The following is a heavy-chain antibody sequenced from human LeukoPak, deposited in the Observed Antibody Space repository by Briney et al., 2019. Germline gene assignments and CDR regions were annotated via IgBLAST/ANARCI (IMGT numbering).Heavy chain of an antibody. CDR3: ARGFNWNSPRYFDY. CDR2: INHSGST. Sequence: SETLSLTCTVSGGSISSGGYYWSWIRQPPGKGLEWIGEINHSGSTNYNPSLKSRVTISVDTSKNQFSLKLSSVTAADTAVYYCARGFNWNSPRYFDYWGQGTLVTVSS. CDR1: GGSISSGGYY. D-gene: IGHD1-7*01. J-gene: IGHJ4*02. V-gene: IGHV4-39*07.